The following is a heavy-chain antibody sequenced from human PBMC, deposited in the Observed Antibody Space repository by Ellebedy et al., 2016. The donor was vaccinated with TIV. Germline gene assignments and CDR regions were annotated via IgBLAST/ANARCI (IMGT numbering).Heavy chain of an antibody. CDR3: VRGVGSSGSY. D-gene: IGHD6-25*01. J-gene: IGHJ4*02. CDR1: GFTLTNYW. V-gene: IGHV3-7*03. CDR2: IRQDGSDM. Sequence: GESLKISCTASGFTLTNYWMTWVRQAPGKGLEWVANIRQDGSDMYYVDSVKGRFTISRDNAKNSLYLLMNSLRAEDTAVYYCVRGVGSSGSYWGQGTLVTVSS.